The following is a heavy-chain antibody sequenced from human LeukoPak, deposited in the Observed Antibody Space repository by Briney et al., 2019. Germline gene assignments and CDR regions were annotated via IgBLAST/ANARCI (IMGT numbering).Heavy chain of an antibody. Sequence: GSLRLSCAASAFTFNTFWMHWVRQAPGKGLVWVSRINGGGSSADYADSVKGRFTISRDSAKNTLYLQMNSLRAEDTAVYYCARGNYYNMDVWGQGTTVTVSS. CDR1: AFTFNTFW. J-gene: IGHJ6*02. V-gene: IGHV3-74*01. CDR2: INGGGSSA. CDR3: ARGNYYNMDV.